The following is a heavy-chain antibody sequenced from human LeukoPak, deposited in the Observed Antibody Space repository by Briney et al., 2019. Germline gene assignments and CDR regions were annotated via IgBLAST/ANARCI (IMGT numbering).Heavy chain of an antibody. J-gene: IGHJ4*02. Sequence: GGSLRLSCAASGFSLSDYSMNWVRQAPGKGLEWVANIKQDGSEKKYVDSVKGRFTISRDNAKKSLYLQMNSLRAEDTAVYYCARGKYDSSGYPLLGFDYWGQGTLVTVSS. CDR1: GFSLSDYS. V-gene: IGHV3-7*01. CDR3: ARGKYDSSGYPLLGFDY. CDR2: IKQDGSEK. D-gene: IGHD3-22*01.